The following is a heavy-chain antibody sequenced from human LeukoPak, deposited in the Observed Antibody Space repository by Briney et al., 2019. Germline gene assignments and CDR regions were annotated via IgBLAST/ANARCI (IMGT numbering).Heavy chain of an antibody. CDR1: GFTFSSYS. D-gene: IGHD3-9*01. J-gene: IGHJ5*02. V-gene: IGHV3-21*01. Sequence: GGSLRLSCAASGFTFSSYSMNWVRQAPGKGLEWVSSISSSSSYIYYADSVKGRFTISRDNAKNSLYLQMNSLRAEDTAVYYCARGGRNYDILTGYFWFDPWGQGTLVTVSS. CDR2: ISSSSSYI. CDR3: ARGGRNYDILTGYFWFDP.